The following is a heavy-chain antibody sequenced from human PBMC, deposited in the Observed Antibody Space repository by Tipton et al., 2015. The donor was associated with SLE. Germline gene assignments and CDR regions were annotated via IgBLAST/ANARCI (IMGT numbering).Heavy chain of an antibody. CDR3: ARQKEDAFDM. CDR1: GGSISSYY. J-gene: IGHJ3*02. CDR2: IYHSGST. Sequence: TLSLTCTVSGGSISSYYWSWIRQPPGKGLEWIGSIYHSGSTYYNPSLKSRVTISVDTSKNQFSLKLSSVTAADTAVYYCARQKEDAFDMWGQGTMVTVSS. V-gene: IGHV4-59*08.